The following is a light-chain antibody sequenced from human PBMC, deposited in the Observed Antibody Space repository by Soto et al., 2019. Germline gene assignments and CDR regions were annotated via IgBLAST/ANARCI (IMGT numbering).Light chain of an antibody. CDR2: SAS. J-gene: IGKJ4*01. V-gene: IGKV3-20*01. CDR1: QSVGSNF. Sequence: EVVLTQSPGTLSLSPGERATLSCRATQSVGSNFVAWYQHKPGQAPRLLIYSASSRATGTPDRFRGSGSGTDFTLTINRLDPEDFAVYYCQQYCRSVTFGGGTKVEI. CDR3: QQYCRSVT.